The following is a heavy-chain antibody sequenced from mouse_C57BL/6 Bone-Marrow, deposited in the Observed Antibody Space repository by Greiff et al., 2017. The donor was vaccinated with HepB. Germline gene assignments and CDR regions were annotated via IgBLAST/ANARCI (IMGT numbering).Heavy chain of an antibody. J-gene: IGHJ4*01. V-gene: IGHV1-52*01. Sequence: QVQLQQPGAELVRPGSSVKLSCKASGYTFTSYWMHWVKQRPIQGLEWIGNIDPSDSETHYNQKFKDKATLTVDKSSSTAYMQLSSLTSGDSAVYYCARKGQLRLRGAMDYGGQGTSVTVSS. D-gene: IGHD3-2*02. CDR1: GYTFTSYW. CDR3: ARKGQLRLRGAMDY. CDR2: IDPSDSET.